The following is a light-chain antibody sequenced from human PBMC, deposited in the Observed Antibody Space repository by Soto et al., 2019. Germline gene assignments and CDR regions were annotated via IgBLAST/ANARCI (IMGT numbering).Light chain of an antibody. Sequence: QAVVTQEPSFSVSPGGTVTLTCGLSSGSVSTSYYPSWYQQTPGQAPRTLIYSTNTCSSGVPDRFSGSILGNKAALTITGAQADDESDYYCVLYMGSGIHVVFGGGTKLTVL. CDR2: STN. CDR3: VLYMGSGIHVV. J-gene: IGLJ2*01. V-gene: IGLV8-61*01. CDR1: SGSVSTSYY.